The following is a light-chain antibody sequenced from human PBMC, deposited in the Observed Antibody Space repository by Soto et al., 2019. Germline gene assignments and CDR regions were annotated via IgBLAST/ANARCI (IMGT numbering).Light chain of an antibody. Sequence: EIVLTQSPGTLSLSPGERATLSRRASQSVSSTYLGWYQQKPGQAPRLLISGASSRATGIPDRFSGSGSGTDFTLTISRLAPEDFAVYYCQQYGSIPFTFGPGTKVDI. CDR2: GAS. CDR1: QSVSSTY. J-gene: IGKJ3*01. CDR3: QQYGSIPFT. V-gene: IGKV3-20*01.